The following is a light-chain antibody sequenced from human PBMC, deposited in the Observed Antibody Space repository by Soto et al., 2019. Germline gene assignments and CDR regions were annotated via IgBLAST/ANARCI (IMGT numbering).Light chain of an antibody. V-gene: IGKV3-20*01. J-gene: IGKJ2*01. CDR1: QSVSSGY. Sequence: EIVLTQSPGTLSLSPGERATLSCSASQSVSSGYLAWYQQKPGQAPRLLIYGASSRATGIPDRFSGSGSGTDFTLTISRLEHEDFEVYYWQQYTGSPPAYTFGQGTQMEIK. CDR2: GAS. CDR3: QQYTGSPPAYT.